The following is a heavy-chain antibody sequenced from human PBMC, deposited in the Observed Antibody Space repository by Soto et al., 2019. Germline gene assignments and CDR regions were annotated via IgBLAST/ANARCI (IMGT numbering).Heavy chain of an antibody. CDR2: ISAYNGNT. V-gene: IGHV1-18*01. D-gene: IGHD2-15*01. J-gene: IGHJ1*01. CDR3: ARDYCSGGSCYSYFQH. Sequence: ASVKVSCKASGYTFTSYAVTWVRQAPGQGLELMGWISAYNGNTNYAQKLQDRVTLTTDTSTSTAYMELRSLRSDDTVMYYCARDYCSGGSCYSYFQHWGQGTLVTVSS. CDR1: GYTFTSYA.